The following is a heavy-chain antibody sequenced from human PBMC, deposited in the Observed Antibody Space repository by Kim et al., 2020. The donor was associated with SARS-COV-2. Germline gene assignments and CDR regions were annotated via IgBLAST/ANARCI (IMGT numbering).Heavy chain of an antibody. J-gene: IGHJ4*02. V-gene: IGHV5-51*01. Sequence: GESLKISCKGSGYSFTTYWIGWVRQMPGKGLEWMGIIYPGDSDTKYSPSFQGQVTISADKSLSTAYLQWNSLKASDTAIYYCTRRGLFGSSWPNYFDYWGQGTLVTVSS. CDR1: GYSFTTYW. CDR2: IYPGDSDT. CDR3: TRRGLFGSSWPNYFDY. D-gene: IGHD6-13*01.